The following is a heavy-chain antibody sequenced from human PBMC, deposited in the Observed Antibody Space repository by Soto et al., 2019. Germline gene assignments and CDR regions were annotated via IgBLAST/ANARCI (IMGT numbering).Heavy chain of an antibody. CDR2: ISGSGDST. CDR1: GFTFSSYA. J-gene: IGHJ4*02. CDR3: ARRGPGTYFDY. Sequence: GGALRLSCAASGFTFSSYAMNWVRQAPGKGLEWVSVISGSGDSTYYADSVKGRFIISRDNSKNTLYLQMNSLRAEDTAVYYCARRGPGTYFDYWGQGTLVTVSS. D-gene: IGHD6-13*01. V-gene: IGHV3-23*01.